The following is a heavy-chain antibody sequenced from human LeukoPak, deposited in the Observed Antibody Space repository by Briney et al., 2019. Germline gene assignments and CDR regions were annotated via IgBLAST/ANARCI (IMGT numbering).Heavy chain of an antibody. Sequence: ASVKVSCKASGYTFTGYYMHGVRQAPGQGLEWMGRINPNSGGTNYAQKFQGRVTMTRDTSISTAYMELSRLRSDDTAVYYCARGTIRGVVVTATFDYWGQGTLVTVSS. V-gene: IGHV1-2*06. CDR2: INPNSGGT. CDR1: GYTFTGYY. D-gene: IGHD2-21*02. CDR3: ARGTIRGVVVTATFDY. J-gene: IGHJ4*02.